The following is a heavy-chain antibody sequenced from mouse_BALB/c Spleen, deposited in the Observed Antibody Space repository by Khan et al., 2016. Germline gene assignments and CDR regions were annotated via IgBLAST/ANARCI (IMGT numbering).Heavy chain of an antibody. V-gene: IGHV5-4*02. J-gene: IGHJ1*01. CDR1: GFTFSDYY. CDR2: ISDGGAST. D-gene: IGHD1-1*02. CDR3: ARTYGNYGYFDV. Sequence: EVELVESGGGLVKPGGSLKLSCAASGFTFSDYYMYWVRQTPEKRLEWVATISDGGASTYYPDSVKGRFTISRDNAKNNLYLQMSSLKSDDTAMYYCARTYGNYGYFDVWGAGTTVTVSS.